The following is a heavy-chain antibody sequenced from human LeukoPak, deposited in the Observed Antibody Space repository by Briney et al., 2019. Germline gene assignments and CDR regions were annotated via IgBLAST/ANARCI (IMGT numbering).Heavy chain of an antibody. J-gene: IGHJ3*02. CDR3: ARVGGRRITMTVVPLEAFDI. D-gene: IGHD3-22*01. Sequence: GGSLRLSCAASGFTFSSYWMHWVRQAPGKGLVWVSRINSDGSSTSYADSVKGRFTISRDNAKNTLYLQMNSLRAEDTAVYYCARVGGRRITMTVVPLEAFDIWGQGTMVTVSS. V-gene: IGHV3-74*01. CDR2: INSDGSST. CDR1: GFTFSSYW.